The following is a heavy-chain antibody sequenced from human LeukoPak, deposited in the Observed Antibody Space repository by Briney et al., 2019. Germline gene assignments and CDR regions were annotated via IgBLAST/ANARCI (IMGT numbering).Heavy chain of an antibody. CDR2: ISGSGDST. CDR1: GFTFTTYA. J-gene: IGHJ4*02. Sequence: PTGGSLRLSCAASGFTFTTYAMSWVRQAPGKGLEWVSVISGSGDSTYYADSVKGRFTISRDISKNTLYLQMNSLRAEDTAIYYCAKEKGVVVAPVDYWGQGTLVTVSS. D-gene: IGHD2-15*01. CDR3: AKEKGVVVAPVDY. V-gene: IGHV3-23*01.